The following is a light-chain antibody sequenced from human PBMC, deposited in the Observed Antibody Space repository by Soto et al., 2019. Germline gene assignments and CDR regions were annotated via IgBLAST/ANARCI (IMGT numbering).Light chain of an antibody. CDR2: AAS. J-gene: IGKJ1*01. CDR1: QSIGNF. V-gene: IGKV1-39*01. CDR3: QQSHTSPPT. Sequence: DIQMTQSPPSLSASVGDRVTITCRASQSIGNFLNWYQQRQGQVPKLLIYAASNLHTGVPSRFSGLGSGTDFTLTISSLHPEDVTTYFCQQSHTSPPTFGQGTKVDIK.